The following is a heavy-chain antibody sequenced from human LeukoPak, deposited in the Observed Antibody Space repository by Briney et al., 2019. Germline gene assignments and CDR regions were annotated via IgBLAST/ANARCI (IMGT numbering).Heavy chain of an antibody. J-gene: IGHJ4*02. D-gene: IGHD3-22*01. CDR2: IYYSGGT. CDR1: GGSISSYY. CDR3: ARHYYDSSGYYYDGDYFDY. V-gene: IGHV4-59*01. Sequence: PAETLSLTCTVSGGSISSYYWSWIRQPPGKGLEWVGYIYYSGGTNYNPSLKSRVTISVDTSKNQFSLKLSSVTAADTAVYYCARHYYDSSGYYYDGDYFDYWGQGTLVTVSS.